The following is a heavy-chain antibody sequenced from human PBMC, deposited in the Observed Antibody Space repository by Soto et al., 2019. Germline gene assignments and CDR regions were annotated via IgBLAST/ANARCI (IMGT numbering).Heavy chain of an antibody. Sequence: PGGSLRLSCAASGFTFSSYTMNWFRQAPGKGLEWVSTFVGSTGSTFYADSVKGRFTISRDNAKNTLYLQMNSLRAEDTAVYYCARVLRGYCSGGSCYSLSYWGQGT. J-gene: IGHJ4*02. CDR3: ARVLRGYCSGGSCYSLSY. CDR1: GFTFSSYT. D-gene: IGHD2-15*01. V-gene: IGHV3-23*01. CDR2: FVGSTGST.